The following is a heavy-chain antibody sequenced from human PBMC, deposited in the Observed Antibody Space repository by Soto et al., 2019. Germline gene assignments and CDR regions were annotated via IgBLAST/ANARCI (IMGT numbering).Heavy chain of an antibody. Sequence: ASVEVSCKASGYTFTSYGISWVRQAPGQGLEWMGWISAYNGNTNYAQRLQGRVTMTTDTSTSTAYMELRSLRSDDTAVSYCARAEYSSGWYDYWGQGTLVTVSS. D-gene: IGHD6-19*01. CDR1: GYTFTSYG. CDR2: ISAYNGNT. V-gene: IGHV1-18*01. CDR3: ARAEYSSGWYDY. J-gene: IGHJ4*02.